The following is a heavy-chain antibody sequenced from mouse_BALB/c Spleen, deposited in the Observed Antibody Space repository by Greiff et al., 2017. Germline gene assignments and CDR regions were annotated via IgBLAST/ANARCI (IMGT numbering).Heavy chain of an antibody. Sequence: QVQLKESGAELMKPGASVKISCKATGYTFSSYWIEWVKQRPGHGLEWIGEILPGSGSTNYNEKFKGKATFTADTSSNTAYMQLSSLTSEDSAVYYCARSGLGRYFDYWGQGTTLTVSS. CDR3: ARSGLGRYFDY. CDR2: ILPGSGST. J-gene: IGHJ2*01. CDR1: GYTFSSYW. D-gene: IGHD4-1*01. V-gene: IGHV1-9*01.